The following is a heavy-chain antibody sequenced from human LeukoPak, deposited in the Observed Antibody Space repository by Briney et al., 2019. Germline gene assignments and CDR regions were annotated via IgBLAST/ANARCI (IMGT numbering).Heavy chain of an antibody. CDR1: GFIFSSYW. CDR2: ISYDGSNK. CDR3: AREVTDCSGGSCYSSGIGY. Sequence: GGSLRLSCAASGFIFSSYWMHWVRQAPGKGLEWVAVISYDGSNKYYADSVKGRFTISRDNSKNTLYLQMNSLRAEDTAVYYCAREVTDCSGGSCYSSGIGYWGQGTLVTVSS. V-gene: IGHV3-30*03. D-gene: IGHD2-15*01. J-gene: IGHJ4*02.